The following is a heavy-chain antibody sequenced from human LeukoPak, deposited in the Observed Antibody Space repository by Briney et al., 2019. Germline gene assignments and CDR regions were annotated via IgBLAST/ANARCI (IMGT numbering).Heavy chain of an antibody. CDR2: IYYSGST. CDR1: GGSISSSTYY. J-gene: IGHJ4*02. V-gene: IGHV4-39*07. Sequence: SETLSLTCTVSGGSISSSTYYWGWIRQPPGKGLEWIGSIYYSGSTYYNPSLKSRVTISVDTSKNQFSLKLSSVTAADTAVYYCARDYHYGSGSLDYWGQGTLVTVSS. D-gene: IGHD3-10*01. CDR3: ARDYHYGSGSLDY.